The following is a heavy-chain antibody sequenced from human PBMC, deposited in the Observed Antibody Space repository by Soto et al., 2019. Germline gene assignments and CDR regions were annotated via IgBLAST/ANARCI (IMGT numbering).Heavy chain of an antibody. J-gene: IGHJ4*02. CDR1: GYTFTSYA. V-gene: IGHV1-3*01. Sequence: ASVKVSCKASGYTFTSYAMHWVRQAPGQRLEWMGWINAGNGNTKYSQKFQGRVTITRDTSASTAYMELSSLRSEDTAVYYCARSPKTIFGVVMGNYWGQGTLVTVSS. CDR2: INAGNGNT. CDR3: ARSPKTIFGVVMGNY. D-gene: IGHD3-3*01.